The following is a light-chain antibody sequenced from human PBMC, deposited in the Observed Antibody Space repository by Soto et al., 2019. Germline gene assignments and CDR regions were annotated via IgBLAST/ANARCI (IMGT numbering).Light chain of an antibody. CDR2: GAS. Sequence: MTQSPSSLSVSAGDRVTISCRARQSVRNNLNWYQQNPGQAPSLLIYGASHRVGGVPERFSGSGSGTDFTLNISGLQSEDFAIYYCQQTYSCAWTFGQGTKLEIK. V-gene: IGKV1-39*01. CDR3: QQTYSCAWT. CDR1: QSVRNN. J-gene: IGKJ2*02.